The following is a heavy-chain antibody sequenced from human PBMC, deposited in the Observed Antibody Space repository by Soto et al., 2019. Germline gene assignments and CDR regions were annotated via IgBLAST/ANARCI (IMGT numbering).Heavy chain of an antibody. Sequence: EVQLVESGGGLVQPGRSLRLSCTASGFTFGDYAMSWFRQAPGKGPEWVGFIRSKAYGGTTEYAASVKGRFTISRDDSKSIAYLQMNSLKTEDTAVYYCTRAPHIVVVPAAINWGQGTLVTVSS. V-gene: IGHV3-49*03. D-gene: IGHD2-2*02. CDR1: GFTFGDYA. CDR3: TRAPHIVVVPAAIN. J-gene: IGHJ4*02. CDR2: IRSKAYGGTT.